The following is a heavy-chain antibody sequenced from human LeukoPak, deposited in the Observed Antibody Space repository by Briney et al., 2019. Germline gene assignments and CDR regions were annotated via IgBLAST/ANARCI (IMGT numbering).Heavy chain of an antibody. J-gene: IGHJ5*02. CDR1: LFTFSIYA. CDR2: LCDSGDST. V-gene: IGHV3-23*01. Sequence: GSLSLSCELSLFTFSIYAMRGVPGAPGGRLGSGSSLCDSGDSTYYTDSETGPFTISRDNSKNTLYLQMNNLRDRDTAEYSCAKSYRRAIWDRQNNCLDPWGQGTLVTVSS. CDR3: AKSYRRAIWDRQNNCLDP. D-gene: IGHD2-2*02.